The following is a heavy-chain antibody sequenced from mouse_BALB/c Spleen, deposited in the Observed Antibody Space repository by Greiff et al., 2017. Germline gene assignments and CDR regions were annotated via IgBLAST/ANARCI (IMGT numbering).Heavy chain of an antibody. Sequence: VQLQQSGAELVRSGASVKLSCTASGFNFNDYYMHWVKQRPEQGLEWIGWIDPENGDTEYAPKFQGKATMTADTSSNTAYLQLSSLTSEDTAVYYCNYGYDDPLYAMDYWGQGTSVTVSA. D-gene: IGHD2-2*01. CDR2: IDPENGDT. CDR3: NYGYDDPLYAMDY. J-gene: IGHJ4*01. V-gene: IGHV14-4*02. CDR1: GFNFNDYY.